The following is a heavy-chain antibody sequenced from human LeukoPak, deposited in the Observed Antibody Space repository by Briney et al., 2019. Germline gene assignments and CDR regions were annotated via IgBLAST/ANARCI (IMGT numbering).Heavy chain of an antibody. CDR3: ARQGVERWPQLYSDY. CDR2: IYYSGST. Sequence: SETLSLTCTVSGGSISSSNYYWGWIRQPPGKGLEWIGSIYYSGSTYYNPSLKSRVTISVDTSKNQFSLKLSSVTAADTAVYYCARQGVERWPQLYSDYWGQGTLVAVSS. D-gene: IGHD5-24*01. J-gene: IGHJ4*02. V-gene: IGHV4-39*01. CDR1: GGSISSSNYY.